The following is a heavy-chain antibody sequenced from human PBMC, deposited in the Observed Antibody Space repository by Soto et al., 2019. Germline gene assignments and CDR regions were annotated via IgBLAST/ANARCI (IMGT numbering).Heavy chain of an antibody. D-gene: IGHD2-2*01. Sequence: SETLSLTCAVSGGSVSSGVFSWNWIRQPPGQGLEWIGYISHGGSPHYTPSLRSRVSISVDRSTNVISLNLTSMTPADTAVYYCAKDPPWTVGPLAMDVWGQGTTVTVSS. CDR1: GGSVSSGVFS. CDR2: ISHGGSP. CDR3: AKDPPWTVGPLAMDV. J-gene: IGHJ6*02. V-gene: IGHV4-30-2*01.